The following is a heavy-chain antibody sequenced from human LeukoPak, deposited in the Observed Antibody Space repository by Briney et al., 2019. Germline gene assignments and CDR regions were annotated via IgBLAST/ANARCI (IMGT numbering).Heavy chain of an antibody. D-gene: IGHD3-22*01. J-gene: IGHJ4*02. CDR3: ARGVEYYCDSSGYYPYYFDY. CDR2: IYYSGST. Sequence: PSETLSLTCTVSGGSISSYYWSWIRHPPGKGLEWIGYIYYSGSTNYNPSLKSRVTISVDTSKNQFSLKLSSVTAADTAVYYCARGVEYYCDSSGYYPYYFDYWGQGTLVTVSS. V-gene: IGHV4-59*01. CDR1: GGSISSYY.